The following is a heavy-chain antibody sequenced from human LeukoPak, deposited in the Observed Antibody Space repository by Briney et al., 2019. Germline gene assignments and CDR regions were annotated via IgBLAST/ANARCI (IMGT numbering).Heavy chain of an antibody. V-gene: IGHV3-33*01. CDR3: ASGYGDYTGYYFDY. J-gene: IGHJ4*02. CDR2: IRYDGSNK. D-gene: IGHD4-17*01. CDR1: GFTFSSYG. Sequence: GRSLRLSCAAAGFTFSSYGMHWVRQAPGKGLGWVAVIRYDGSNKSYGDSVKGRFTISRENSKNTMYLQMNSLRAEDNAVYYCASGYGDYTGYYFDYWGRGTLVTVSS.